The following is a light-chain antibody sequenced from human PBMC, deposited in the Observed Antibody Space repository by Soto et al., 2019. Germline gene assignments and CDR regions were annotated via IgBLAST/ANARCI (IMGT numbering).Light chain of an antibody. CDR1: QTISSW. V-gene: IGKV1-5*03. CDR2: KAS. J-gene: IGKJ1*01. Sequence: DIQMTQSPSTLSGSVGDRVTITCRASQTISSWLAWYQQKPEKAPKLLIYKASTLKSGVPSRFSGSGYGTEFTLTISSLQPDDFATYYCQQYSTYSRAFGQGTKVDIK. CDR3: QQYSTYSRA.